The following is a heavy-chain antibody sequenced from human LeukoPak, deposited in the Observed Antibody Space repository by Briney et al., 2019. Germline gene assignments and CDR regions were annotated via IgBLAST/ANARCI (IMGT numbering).Heavy chain of an antibody. V-gene: IGHV4-34*01. CDR3: ARAIYYDSSGYATFDY. CDR2: INHSGST. CDR1: GGSFSGYY. J-gene: IGHJ4*02. Sequence: SETLSLTCAVYGGSFSGYYWSWIRQPPGKGLEWIGEINHSGSTNYNPSLKSRVTISVDTSKNQFSLKLSSVTAADTAVYYCARAIYYDSSGYATFDYWGQGTLVTVSS. D-gene: IGHD3-22*01.